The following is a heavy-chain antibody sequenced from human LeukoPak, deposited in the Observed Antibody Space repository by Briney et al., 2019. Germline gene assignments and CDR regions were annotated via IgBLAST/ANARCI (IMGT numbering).Heavy chain of an antibody. Sequence: SETLSLTCTVSGGSISSYYWGWIRQPPGKGLEWIGSIYHSGSTYYNPSLKSRVTISVDTSKNQFSLKLSSVTAADTAVYYCARGIYSLWGVDYWGQGTLVTVSS. CDR1: GGSISSYY. J-gene: IGHJ4*02. CDR3: ARGIYSLWGVDY. CDR2: IYHSGST. D-gene: IGHD2-15*01. V-gene: IGHV4-38-2*02.